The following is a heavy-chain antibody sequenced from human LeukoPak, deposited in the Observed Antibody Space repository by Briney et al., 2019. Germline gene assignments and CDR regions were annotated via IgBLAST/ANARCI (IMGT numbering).Heavy chain of an antibody. J-gene: IGHJ6*01. CDR3: GRLGLPGATYFFYD. V-gene: IGHV4-30-2*01. CDR2: IYHSGST. Sequence: SQTLSLTCAVSGGSISSGGYSWSWIRQPPGKGLEWIGYIYHSGSTYYNPSLKRRLTISVDRSKNQFSLQLRSVTAADTAFYYRGRLGLPGATYFFYDWGPGTPVPLPS. CDR1: GGSISSGGYS. D-gene: IGHD2/OR15-2a*01.